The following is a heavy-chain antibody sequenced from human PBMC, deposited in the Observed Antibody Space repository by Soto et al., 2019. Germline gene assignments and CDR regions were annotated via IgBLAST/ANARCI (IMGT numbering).Heavy chain of an antibody. J-gene: IGHJ6*03. CDR2: ISSNGGST. CDR3: ARVGYYYYYMDV. CDR1: GFTFSSYA. V-gene: IGHV3-64*01. Sequence: GGSLRLSCAASGFTFSSYAMHWVRQAPGKGLEYVSAISSNGGSTYYANSVKGRFTISRDNSKNTLYLQMGSLRAEDMAVYYCARVGYYYYYMDVWGKGTTVTVSS.